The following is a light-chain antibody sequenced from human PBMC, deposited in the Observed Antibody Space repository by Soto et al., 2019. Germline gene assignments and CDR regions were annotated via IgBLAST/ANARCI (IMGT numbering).Light chain of an antibody. CDR3: HQYGSSPPT. CDR1: QSVTNNY. V-gene: IGKV3-20*01. Sequence: EIVLTQSPGTLSLSPGERATLSCRASQSVTNNYLAWYQRKPGQPPRLLLYGTSYRSTDIPRRFSGSGSGTDFTLTITRLEPEDFAVYYCHQYGSSPPTFGQGTKVEI. J-gene: IGKJ1*01. CDR2: GTS.